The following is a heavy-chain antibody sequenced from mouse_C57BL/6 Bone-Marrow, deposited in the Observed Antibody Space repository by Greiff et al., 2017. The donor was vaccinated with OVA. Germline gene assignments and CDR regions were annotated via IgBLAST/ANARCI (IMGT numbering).Heavy chain of an antibody. V-gene: IGHV1-74*01. CDR3: ASGDSNHY. J-gene: IGHJ2*01. CDR2: IHPSDSDN. Sequence: QVQLQQPGAELVKPGASVKVSCKASGYTFTSYWMHWVKQRPGQGLEWIGRIHPSDSDNNYNQKFKGKATLTGDKSSSTAYMQRSSLTSEDSAVYYCASGDSNHYWGQGTTLTVSS. CDR1: GYTFTSYW. D-gene: IGHD2-5*01.